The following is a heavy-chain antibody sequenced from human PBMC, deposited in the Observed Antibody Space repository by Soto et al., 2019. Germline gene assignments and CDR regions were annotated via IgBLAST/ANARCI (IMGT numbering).Heavy chain of an antibody. CDR3: ARDLGGWYWFDP. D-gene: IGHD6-19*01. V-gene: IGHV4-59*01. J-gene: IGHJ5*02. CDR2: IYSSGST. CDR1: GGSISSYY. Sequence: QVQLQESGPRLVKPSETLSLTCTVSGGSISSYYWNWIRQPPGKGLQWIGYIYSSGSTMYNPSLKSRVTMSVDTSKNQFSLKLNSVTAADTAMYYCARDLGGWYWFDPWGQGTLVTVSS.